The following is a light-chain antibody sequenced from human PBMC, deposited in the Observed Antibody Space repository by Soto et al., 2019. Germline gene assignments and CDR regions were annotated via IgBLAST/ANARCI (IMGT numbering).Light chain of an antibody. CDR2: GTS. CDR1: QSVSSSY. CDR3: QQYDRSLQFT. Sequence: EIVLTQSPGTLSLSPGERVTLSCRASQSVSSSYLAWYQQKPGQAPRLLIYGTSSRATGIPDRFSGSGSGTDFTLTISRLEPEDFAVYCCQQYDRSLQFTFGPGTKVDIK. J-gene: IGKJ3*01. V-gene: IGKV3-20*01.